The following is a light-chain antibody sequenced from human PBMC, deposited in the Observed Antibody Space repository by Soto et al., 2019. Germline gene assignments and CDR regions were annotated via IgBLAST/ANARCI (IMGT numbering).Light chain of an antibody. CDR3: QQYGSSGT. CDR1: QSVLNSSNNKNY. J-gene: IGKJ1*01. V-gene: IGKV4-1*01. CDR2: GAS. Sequence: DIVMTQSPDSLAVSLGERATINCKSSQSVLNSSNNKNYLAWYQQKPGQAPRLLIYGASNRATGIPDRFSGSGSGTDFTLTISRLEPEDFAVYYCQQYGSSGTFGQGTKVDIK.